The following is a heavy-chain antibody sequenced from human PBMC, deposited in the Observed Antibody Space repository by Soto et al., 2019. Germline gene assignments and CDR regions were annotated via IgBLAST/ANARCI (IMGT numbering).Heavy chain of an antibody. D-gene: IGHD3-10*01. CDR1: GYSFTSYW. CDR3: ASPSTYYYGSGSPYYYYGMEV. V-gene: IGHV5-10-1*01. J-gene: IGHJ6*04. Sequence: GESLQISCKGSGYSFTSYWISCVRQMPGKGLEWMGRIDPSDSYTNYSPSSQGHVTISADKSISTAYLQWRSLKASDTAMYYCASPSTYYYGSGSPYYYYGMEVWGEGTKVTVSS. CDR2: IDPSDSYT.